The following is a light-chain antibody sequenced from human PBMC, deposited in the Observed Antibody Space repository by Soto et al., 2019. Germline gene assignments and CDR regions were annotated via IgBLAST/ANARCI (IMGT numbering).Light chain of an antibody. CDR2: DAS. V-gene: IGKV3D-20*01. CDR1: QSVSRSY. J-gene: IGKJ5*01. Sequence: DIVMTQSPDSLSVXXXXXXXXXXXASQSVSRSYLAWYQQKPGLAPRLIIYDASTRATGIPDRFSGSGSGTDFTPTISRLEPEDFAVYYCQQSGSSPITFGQGTRLEIK. CDR3: QQSGSSPIT.